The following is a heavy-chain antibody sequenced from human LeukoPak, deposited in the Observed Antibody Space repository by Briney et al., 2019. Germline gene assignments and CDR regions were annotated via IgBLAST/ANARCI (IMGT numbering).Heavy chain of an antibody. Sequence: GGSLRLSCAASGFTFSSYDMHWVRQASGKSLEWVSAIGTAGDTYYAASVKGRFTISRENAKNSLYLHMNSLRVGDTAVYYCVTLWSASYVYWGQGALVTVSS. CDR3: VTLWSASYVY. CDR2: IGTAGDT. V-gene: IGHV3-13*01. D-gene: IGHD3-3*01. J-gene: IGHJ4*02. CDR1: GFTFSSYD.